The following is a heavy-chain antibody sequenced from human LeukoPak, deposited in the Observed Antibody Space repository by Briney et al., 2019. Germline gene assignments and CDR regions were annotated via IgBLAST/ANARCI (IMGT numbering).Heavy chain of an antibody. CDR3: ARLVLRGMDV. V-gene: IGHV4-34*01. Sequence: PSETLSLTCTVYGGSFSGYYWSWIRQPPGKGLEWIGEINHSGSTNYNPSLKSRVTMSVDTSKNQFSLKLSSVTAADTAVYYCARLVLRGMDVWGQGTTVTVSS. CDR2: INHSGST. D-gene: IGHD3-10*01. J-gene: IGHJ6*02. CDR1: GGSFSGYY.